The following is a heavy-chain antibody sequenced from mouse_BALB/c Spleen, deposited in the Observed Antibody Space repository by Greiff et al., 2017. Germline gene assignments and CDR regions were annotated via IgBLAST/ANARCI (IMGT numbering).Heavy chain of an antibody. CDR1: GYTFTEYT. CDR3: ARRITTAEGAMDY. J-gene: IGHJ4*01. Sequence: VQLKESGPELVKPGASVKISCKTSGYTFTEYTMHWVKQSHGKSLEWIGGINPNNGGTSYNQKFKGKATLTVDKSSSTAYMELRSLTSEDSAVYYCARRITTAEGAMDYWGQGTSVTVSS. D-gene: IGHD1-2*01. CDR2: INPNNGGT. V-gene: IGHV1-18*01.